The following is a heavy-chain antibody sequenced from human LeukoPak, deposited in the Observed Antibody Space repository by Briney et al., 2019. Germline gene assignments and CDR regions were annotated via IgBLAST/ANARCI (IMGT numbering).Heavy chain of an antibody. J-gene: IGHJ4*02. CDR1: GFTFSDYY. D-gene: IGHD7-27*01. Sequence: GGSLRVSCAASGFTFSDYYMNWIRQAPGKGLEWVSYISNDGSSIYYADSVKGRFTISRDNSKNTLYLQMNSLRAEDTAVYYCAKVGKLGGTDYWGQGTLVTVSS. CDR3: AKVGKLGGTDY. CDR2: ISNDGSSI. V-gene: IGHV3-11*01.